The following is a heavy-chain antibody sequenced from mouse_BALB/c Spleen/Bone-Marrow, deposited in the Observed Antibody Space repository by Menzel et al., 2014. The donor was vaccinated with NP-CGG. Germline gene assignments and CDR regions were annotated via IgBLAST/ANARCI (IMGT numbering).Heavy chain of an antibody. CDR3: AREDYYYGSPFAY. Sequence: ESGPGLVKPSQSPSLTCSVTGYSITSGYYRNWIRQFPGNKLEWMGYISYDGSNNYNPSLKNRTSITRDTSKSQFFLKFNSVTTEDTATYYCAREDYYYGSPFAYWGQGTLVTISA. CDR2: ISYDGSN. J-gene: IGHJ3*01. D-gene: IGHD1-1*01. V-gene: IGHV3-6*02. CDR1: GYSITSGYY.